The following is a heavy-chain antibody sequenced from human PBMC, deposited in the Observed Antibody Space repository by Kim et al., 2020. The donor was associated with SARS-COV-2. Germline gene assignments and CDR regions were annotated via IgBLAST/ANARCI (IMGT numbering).Heavy chain of an antibody. J-gene: IGHJ6*03. D-gene: IGHD6-19*01. Sequence: SETLSLTCTVSGGSISSYYWSWIRQPPGKGLEWIGYIYYSESTNYNPYLKNRVTISVDTSKNQFSLKLSSVTAADTAVYYCAREASSGWRYFYSMDVWGKGTTVTVSS. CDR3: AREASSGWRYFYSMDV. V-gene: IGHV4-59*01. CDR2: IYYSEST. CDR1: GGSISSYY.